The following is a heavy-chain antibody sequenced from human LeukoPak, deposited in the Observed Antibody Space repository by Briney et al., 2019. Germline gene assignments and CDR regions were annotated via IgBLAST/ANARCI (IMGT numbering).Heavy chain of an antibody. CDR2: ISSSSSYI. D-gene: IGHD3-10*01. J-gene: IGHJ4*02. CDR1: GFTVSSNY. V-gene: IGHV3-21*01. CDR3: ASLVTMVRGVT. Sequence: PGGSLRLSCAASGFTVSSNYMSWVRQAPGKGLEWVSSISSSSSYIYYADSVKGRFTISRDNAKNSLYLQMNSLRAEDTAVYYCASLVTMVRGVTWGQGTLVTVSS.